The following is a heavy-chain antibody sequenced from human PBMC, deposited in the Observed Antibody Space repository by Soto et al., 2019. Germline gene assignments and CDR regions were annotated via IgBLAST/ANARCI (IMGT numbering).Heavy chain of an antibody. CDR2: IKSKTDGGTT. Sequence: GGSLRLSCAASGFTFSNAWMNWVRQAPGKGLEWVGRIKSKTDGGTTDYAAPVKGRFTISRDDSKNTLYLQMNSLKTEDTAVYYCTTLLWFGEFHPYGMDVWGQGTTVTVSS. CDR1: GFTFSNAW. D-gene: IGHD3-10*01. V-gene: IGHV3-15*07. J-gene: IGHJ6*02. CDR3: TTLLWFGEFHPYGMDV.